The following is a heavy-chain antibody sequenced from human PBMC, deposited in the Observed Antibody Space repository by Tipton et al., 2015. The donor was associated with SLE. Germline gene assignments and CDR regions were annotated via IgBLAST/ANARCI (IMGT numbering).Heavy chain of an antibody. CDR3: ARGGGDSNSCQDFDR. CDR2: LRHSGIT. D-gene: IGHD2-2*01. J-gene: IGHJ4*02. CDR1: GASISTYY. V-gene: IGHV4-59*01. Sequence: TLSLTCSVSGASISTYYWGWIRQAPGKGLEWVGCLRHSGITNYNPSLESRVTMSVDTSMNQLSLNLKSMTAADTAVYYCARGGGDSNSCQDFDRWGQGTLVTVSS.